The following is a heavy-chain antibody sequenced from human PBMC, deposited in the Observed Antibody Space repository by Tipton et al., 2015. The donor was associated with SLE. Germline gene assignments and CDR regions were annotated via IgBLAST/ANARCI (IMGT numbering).Heavy chain of an antibody. D-gene: IGHD6-6*01. CDR1: RGSISSGDYY. CDR3: ARVGSSHYYYYYYLDV. Sequence: LRLSCTVSRGSISSGDYYWSWIRQPPGKGLEWIGYIYYSGNTYYNPSLKSRVTISVDTSKNQFSLKLSSVTAADTAVYYCARVGSSHYYYYYYLDVWGKGTTVTVSS. V-gene: IGHV4-30-4*01. J-gene: IGHJ6*03. CDR2: IYYSGNT.